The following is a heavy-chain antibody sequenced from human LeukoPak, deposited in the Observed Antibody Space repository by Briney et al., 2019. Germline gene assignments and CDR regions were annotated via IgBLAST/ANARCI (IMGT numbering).Heavy chain of an antibody. CDR1: GFTFSSYW. Sequence: GGSLRLSCAASGFTFSSYWMSWVRQAPGKGLEWVANIKQDGSEKYYVDSVKGRFTISRDNAKNSLYLQMNSLRAEDTALYYCAKDGIAAAGTYYYYGMDVWGQGTTVTVSS. CDR2: IKQDGSEK. CDR3: AKDGIAAAGTYYYYGMDV. D-gene: IGHD6-13*01. V-gene: IGHV3-7*03. J-gene: IGHJ6*02.